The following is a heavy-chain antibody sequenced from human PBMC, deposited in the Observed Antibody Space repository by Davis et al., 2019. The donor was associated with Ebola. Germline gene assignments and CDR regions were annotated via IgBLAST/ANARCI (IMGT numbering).Heavy chain of an antibody. CDR3: AKEEWWRSDY. D-gene: IGHD2-15*01. J-gene: IGHJ4*02. Sequence: PGGSLRLSCVASGFTFSKHWMTWVRQAPGKGLECVAKINPDGSGKYYVDSMKGRITISRDNAKNSLYLQLSNLRADDTAVYYCAKEEWWRSDYWGQGTLVTVSS. CDR1: GFTFSKHW. V-gene: IGHV3-7*03. CDR2: INPDGSGK.